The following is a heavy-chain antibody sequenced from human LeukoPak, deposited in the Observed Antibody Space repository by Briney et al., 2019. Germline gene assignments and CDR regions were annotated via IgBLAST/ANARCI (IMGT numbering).Heavy chain of an antibody. CDR2: INPNSGGT. Sequence: ASVKVSRKASGYTFTGYYMHWVRQAPGQGLEWMGWINPNSGGTNYAQKFQGRVTMTRDTSISTAYMELSRLRSDDTAVYYCARGRPYYYDSSGYYSAYYYYGMDVWGQGTTVTVSS. J-gene: IGHJ6*02. CDR3: ARGRPYYYDSSGYYSAYYYYGMDV. V-gene: IGHV1-2*02. CDR1: GYTFTGYY. D-gene: IGHD3-22*01.